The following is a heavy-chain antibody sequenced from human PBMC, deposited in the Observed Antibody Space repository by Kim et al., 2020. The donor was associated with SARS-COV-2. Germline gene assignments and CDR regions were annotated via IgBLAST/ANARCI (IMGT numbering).Heavy chain of an antibody. Sequence: SETLSLTCTVSGGSISSSSYYWGWIRQPPGKGLEWIGSIYYSGSTYYNPSLKSRVTISIDTSKNQFSLKLSSVTAADMAVYYCARQRVGITMIVVVAARFDPWGQGTLVTVSS. D-gene: IGHD3-22*01. J-gene: IGHJ5*02. V-gene: IGHV4-39*01. CDR2: IYYSGST. CDR1: GGSISSSSYY. CDR3: ARQRVGITMIVVVAARFDP.